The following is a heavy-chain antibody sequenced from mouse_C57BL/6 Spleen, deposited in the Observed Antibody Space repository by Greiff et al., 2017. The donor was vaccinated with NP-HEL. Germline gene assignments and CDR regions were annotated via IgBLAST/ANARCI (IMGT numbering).Heavy chain of an antibody. CDR1: GYTFTSYW. V-gene: IGHV1-64*01. Sequence: QVQLQQPGAELVKPGASVKLSCKASGYTFTSYWMHWVKQRPGQGLEWIGMIHPNSGSTNYNEKFKSKATLTVDKSSSTAYMQLSSLTSEDSAVYYCARGGKKLDYDYEWFAYWGQGTLVTVSA. J-gene: IGHJ3*01. CDR2: IHPNSGST. CDR3: ARGGKKLDYDYEWFAY. D-gene: IGHD2-4*01.